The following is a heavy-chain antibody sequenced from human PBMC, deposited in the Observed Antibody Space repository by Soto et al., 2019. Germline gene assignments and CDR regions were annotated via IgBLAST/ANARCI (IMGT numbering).Heavy chain of an antibody. Sequence: SVKVSCKASGGTFSSYTISWVRQAPGQGLEWMGRIIPILGIANYAQKFQGRVTITADKSTSTAYMELSSLRSEDTAVYYCERVTSCSGGSCYDYWGQGTLVTVSS. CDR1: GGTFSSYT. CDR3: ERVTSCSGGSCYDY. J-gene: IGHJ4*02. D-gene: IGHD2-15*01. CDR2: IIPILGIA. V-gene: IGHV1-69*02.